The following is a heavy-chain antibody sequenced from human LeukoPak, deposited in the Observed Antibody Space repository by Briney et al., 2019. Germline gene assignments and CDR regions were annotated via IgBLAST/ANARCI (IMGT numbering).Heavy chain of an antibody. CDR2: IYYSGST. CDR1: GGSISSYY. V-gene: IGHV4-59*01. Sequence: SETLSLTCTVSGGSISSYYWSWIRQPPGKGLEWIGYIYYSGSTNYNPSLKSRVTISVDTSKNQFSLKLSSVTAADTAVYYCARERYYDSSGYYYKAFDIWGQGTMVTVSS. CDR3: ARERYYDSSGYYYKAFDI. D-gene: IGHD3-22*01. J-gene: IGHJ3*02.